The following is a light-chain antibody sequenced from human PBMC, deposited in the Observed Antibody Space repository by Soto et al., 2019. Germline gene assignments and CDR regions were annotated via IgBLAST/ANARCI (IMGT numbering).Light chain of an antibody. CDR1: QSLLHSNGYNY. Sequence: DIVMTQSPLSLPVTPGEPASISCRSSQSLLHSNGYNYLDWYLQKPGQSPQLLIYLGSNRASGVPDRFSGSGSCAYFTLKTSRVEAADVRVYYCMQSLQTPLTFGGGTKVEIK. CDR2: LGS. CDR3: MQSLQTPLT. J-gene: IGKJ4*01. V-gene: IGKV2-28*01.